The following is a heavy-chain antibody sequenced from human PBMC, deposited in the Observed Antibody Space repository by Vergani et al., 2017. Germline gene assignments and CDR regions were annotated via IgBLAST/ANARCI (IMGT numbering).Heavy chain of an antibody. CDR1: GFTFDDYA. J-gene: IGHJ4*02. CDR2: ISWNSGSI. V-gene: IGHV3-9*01. D-gene: IGHD6-13*01. Sequence: EVQLVESGGGLVQPGRSLRLSCAASGFTFDDYAMHWVRQAPGKGLEWVSGISWNSGSIGYADSVKGRFTISRDNAKNSLYLQMNSLRAEDTALYYCAKVFGAPYSSSWHFDYWGQGTLVTVSS. CDR3: AKVFGAPYSSSWHFDY.